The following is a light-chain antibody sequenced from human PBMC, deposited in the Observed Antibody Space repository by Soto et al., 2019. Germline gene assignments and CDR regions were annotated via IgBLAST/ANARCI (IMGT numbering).Light chain of an antibody. Sequence: EIVMTQSPATLSVSPGERATLSCRASQSVSSNLAWYQRKPGQAPRLLIYGASTRATGIPARFSGSGSGTEFTLTISSLQSEDFAVYYCQHFNNWRLIFGGGTKVEIK. CDR2: GAS. CDR3: QHFNNWRLI. J-gene: IGKJ4*01. CDR1: QSVSSN. V-gene: IGKV3-15*01.